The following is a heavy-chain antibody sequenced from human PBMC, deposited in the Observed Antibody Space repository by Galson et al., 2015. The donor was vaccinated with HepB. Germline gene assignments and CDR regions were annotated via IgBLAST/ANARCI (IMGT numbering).Heavy chain of an antibody. CDR1: GFIFGNFW. Sequence: SLRLSCAASGFIFGNFWMTWVRQAPGKGLEWVANIKQDGSEKYYVDSVRGRFTISRDNARNSLYLQMNSLRAEDTAVYYCARGGASWNFGVVMPFDYWGQGALVTVSS. CDR2: IKQDGSEK. V-gene: IGHV3-7*01. J-gene: IGHJ4*02. D-gene: IGHD3-3*01. CDR3: ARGGASWNFGVVMPFDY.